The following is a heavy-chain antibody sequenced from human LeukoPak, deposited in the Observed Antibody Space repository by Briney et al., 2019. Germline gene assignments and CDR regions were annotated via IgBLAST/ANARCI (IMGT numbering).Heavy chain of an antibody. D-gene: IGHD6-19*01. CDR2: IWYDGSNK. Sequence: PGRSLRLSCAASGFTFSRYGMHWVRQAPGKGLEWVAVIWYDGSNKYYADSVKGRFTISRDNSKNTLYLQMNSLRAEDTAVYYCAKAVYSSGWYLGVDYWGQGTLVTVSS. V-gene: IGHV3-33*06. J-gene: IGHJ4*02. CDR1: GFTFSRYG. CDR3: AKAVYSSGWYLGVDY.